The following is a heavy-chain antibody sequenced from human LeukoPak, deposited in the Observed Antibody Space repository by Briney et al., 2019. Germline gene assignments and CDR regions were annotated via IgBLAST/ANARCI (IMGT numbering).Heavy chain of an antibody. CDR3: VKGLQLLDV. Sequence: PGGSLRLSCAASGFSFVDYAMTWVRQAPGQELEWVSPLGYTAIYYADSVRGRFTISRDNSKNTLNLQMNNLRAEDSAVYHCVKGLQLLDVWGQGTTVTVSS. J-gene: IGHJ6*02. CDR1: GFSFVDYA. CDR2: LGYTAI. D-gene: IGHD5-18*01. V-gene: IGHV3-23*01.